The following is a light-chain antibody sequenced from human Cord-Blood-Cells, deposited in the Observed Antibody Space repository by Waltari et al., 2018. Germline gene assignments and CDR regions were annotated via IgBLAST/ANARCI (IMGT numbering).Light chain of an antibody. CDR2: GAS. V-gene: IGKV3-20*01. CDR1: QSVSSSY. J-gene: IGKJ1*01. CDR3: QKYGSSTGT. Sequence: EIVLTQSPGTLSLSPGERATLSCRASQSVSSSYLAWYQEKPGQAPRLLIYGASSRATCIPLRISGSGSGTDVTHTISRLERKGFVVYYCQKYGSSTGTFDQETKVDIK.